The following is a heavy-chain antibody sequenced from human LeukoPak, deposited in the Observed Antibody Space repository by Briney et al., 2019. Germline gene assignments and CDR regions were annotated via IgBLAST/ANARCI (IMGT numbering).Heavy chain of an antibody. V-gene: IGHV4-4*09. CDR2: ISTSGST. CDR1: GVSISSYY. CDR3: ARHDEGSGWYRSYIDL. D-gene: IGHD6-19*01. Sequence: SETLSLTCTVSGVSISSYYCSWIRQPPGKGLEWIGYISTSGSTDYSPSLKSRVTISADRSKNQCSLNLSSVTAADTAVYYCARHDEGSGWYRSYIDLWGRGTLVIVSS. J-gene: IGHJ2*01.